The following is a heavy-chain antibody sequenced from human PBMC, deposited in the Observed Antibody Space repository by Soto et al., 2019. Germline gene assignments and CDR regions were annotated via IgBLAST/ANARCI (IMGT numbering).Heavy chain of an antibody. CDR2: IYWDDDK. CDR1: GFSLTTRPVG. J-gene: IGHJ4*02. CDR3: AHRQLYNGAWNEGTFDY. V-gene: IGHV2-5*02. Sequence: QITLKESGPTLVKPTQTLTLTCTFSGFSLTTRPVGVGWIRQPPGQALEWVALIYWDDDKRYNPSLKTRVTITKDTSKHQVVLTMTNMDPVDTATYYCAHRQLYNGAWNEGTFDYWGQGALVTVSS. D-gene: IGHD1-1*01.